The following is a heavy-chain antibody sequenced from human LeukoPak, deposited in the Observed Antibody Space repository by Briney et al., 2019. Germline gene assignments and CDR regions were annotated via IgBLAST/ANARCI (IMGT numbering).Heavy chain of an antibody. CDR2: IYYSGST. CDR3: AREYSYGYEDWFDP. D-gene: IGHD5-18*01. CDR1: GGSISSYY. Sequence: PSETLSLTCTVSGGSISSYYWSWIRQPPGKGLEWIGYIYYSGSTNYNPSLKSRVTISVDTSKNQFSLKLSSVTAADTAMYYCAREYSYGYEDWFDPWGQGTLVIVSS. J-gene: IGHJ5*02. V-gene: IGHV4-59*01.